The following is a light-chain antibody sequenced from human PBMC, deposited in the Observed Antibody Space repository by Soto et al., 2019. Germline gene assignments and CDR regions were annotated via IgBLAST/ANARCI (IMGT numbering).Light chain of an antibody. CDR3: QQYNNWPPT. J-gene: IGKJ5*01. Sequence: EIVMTQSPATLSVSPGERATLSCRASQSVTSNLAWYQQKPGQAPGLLIYGASTRATGIPARFSGSGSGTEFTLTISSLQSEDFAVYYCQQYNNWPPTFGQGTLLEMK. V-gene: IGKV3-15*01. CDR2: GAS. CDR1: QSVTSN.